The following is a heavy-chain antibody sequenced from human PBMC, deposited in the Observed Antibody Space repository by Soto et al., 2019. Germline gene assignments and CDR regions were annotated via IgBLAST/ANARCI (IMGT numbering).Heavy chain of an antibody. J-gene: IGHJ4*02. CDR2: ISAHNGNT. Sequence: QVHLVQSGAEVKKPGASVKVSCKGSGYAFTTYGITWVRKATGQGLEWMGWISAHNGNTNYAQKLQGRVTVTRDTATSTAYMELRSLRSDDTAVYYGARGRYGDYWGQGALVTVSS. D-gene: IGHD1-1*01. V-gene: IGHV1-18*01. CDR1: GYAFTTYG. CDR3: ARGRYGDY.